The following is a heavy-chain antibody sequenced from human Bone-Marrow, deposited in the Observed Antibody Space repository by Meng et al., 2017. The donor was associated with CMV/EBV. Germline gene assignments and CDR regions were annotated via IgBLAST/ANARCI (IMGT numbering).Heavy chain of an antibody. CDR2: ISSSSSYI. V-gene: IGHV3-21*01. CDR3: ARDVVVIPAAIYYGMDV. CDR1: GFTFSSYS. Sequence: GESLKISCAASGFTFSSYSMNWVRQAPGKGLEWVSSISSSSSYIYYADSVKGRFTISRDNAKNSLYLQRNSLRAEDTAVYYCARDVVVIPAAIYYGMDVWGQGTTVTVSS. J-gene: IGHJ6*02. D-gene: IGHD2-2*01.